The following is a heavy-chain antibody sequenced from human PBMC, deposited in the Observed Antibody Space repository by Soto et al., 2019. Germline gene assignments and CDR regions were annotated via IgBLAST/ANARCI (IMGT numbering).Heavy chain of an antibody. D-gene: IGHD4-17*01. J-gene: IGHJ4*02. CDR3: ATMGTPVTGLYYFDY. CDR1: GGSISSGNYY. CDR2: ISYSGTT. V-gene: IGHV4-30-4*01. Sequence: SETLSLTCTVSGGSISSGNYYWSWIRQPPGKGLEWIGFISYSGTTHYSASLRSRVSISVDTSKNQFSLDLSSVTAADTAVYYWATMGTPVTGLYYFDYWGQGTRVTVS.